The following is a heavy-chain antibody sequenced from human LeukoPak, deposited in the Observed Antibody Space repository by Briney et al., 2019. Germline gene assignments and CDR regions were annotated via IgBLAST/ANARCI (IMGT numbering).Heavy chain of an antibody. J-gene: IGHJ4*02. CDR1: GFTVSSNY. D-gene: IGHD4-17*01. Sequence: GGSLRLSCAASGFTVSSNYMSWVRQAPGKGLEWVSVIYSGGSTYYADSVKGRFTISRDNSKNTLYLQMNSLRAEDTAVYYCARDRGIYGDRSFDYWGQGTLVTVSS. CDR2: IYSGGST. CDR3: ARDRGIYGDRSFDY. V-gene: IGHV3-66*01.